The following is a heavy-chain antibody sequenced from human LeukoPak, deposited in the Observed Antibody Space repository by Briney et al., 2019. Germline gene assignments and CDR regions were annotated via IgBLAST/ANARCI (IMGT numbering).Heavy chain of an antibody. CDR3: TRDQWAFLPAAATPIDY. CDR2: ISSSGSTI. V-gene: IGHV3-11*04. Sequence: GGSLRLSCAASGFTFSDYYMSWIRQAPGKGLEWVSYISSSGSTIYYADSVKGRFTISRDNAKNSLYLQMNSLRAEDTAVYYCTRDQWAFLPAAATPIDYWGQGTLVTVSS. CDR1: GFTFSDYY. J-gene: IGHJ4*02. D-gene: IGHD2-2*01.